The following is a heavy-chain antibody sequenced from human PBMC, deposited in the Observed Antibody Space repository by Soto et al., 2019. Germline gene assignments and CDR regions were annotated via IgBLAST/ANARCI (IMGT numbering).Heavy chain of an antibody. Sequence: SVKVSCKASGGTFSSYAISWVRQAPGQGLEWMGGIIPIFGTANYAQKFQGRVTITADESTSTAYMELSSLRSEDTAVYYCARDVSVGATSYFDYWGQGTLVTVSS. V-gene: IGHV1-69*13. CDR1: GGTFSSYA. CDR2: IIPIFGTA. J-gene: IGHJ4*02. D-gene: IGHD1-26*01. CDR3: ARDVSVGATSYFDY.